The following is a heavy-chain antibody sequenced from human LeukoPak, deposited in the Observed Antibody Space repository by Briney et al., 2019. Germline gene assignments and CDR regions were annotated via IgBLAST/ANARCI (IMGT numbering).Heavy chain of an antibody. D-gene: IGHD1-26*01. Sequence: SETLSLTCTVSGGSIGSYYWSWIRQPPAKGLEWIGYIYYSGSTNYNPSLKSRVTISVDTSKNQFSLKLTSVTAADTAVYYCSSGSYLDYWGQGTLVTVSS. CDR2: IYYSGST. J-gene: IGHJ4*02. V-gene: IGHV4-59*01. CDR1: GGSIGSYY. CDR3: SSGSYLDY.